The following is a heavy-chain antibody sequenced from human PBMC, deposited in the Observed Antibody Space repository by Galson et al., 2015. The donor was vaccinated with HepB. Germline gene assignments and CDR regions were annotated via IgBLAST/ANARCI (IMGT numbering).Heavy chain of an antibody. CDR3: ARARYSTSPPDY. CDR1: GYTFMKHG. Sequence: SVKVSCKASGYTFMKHGITWVRQAPGQGLEGVGWISVYNDNTNYAQKLQGRVTMTTDTSTRTAYLELRSLRSDDTAVYYCARARYSTSPPDYWGQGTLVTVSS. CDR2: ISVYNDNT. D-gene: IGHD6-6*01. V-gene: IGHV1-18*01. J-gene: IGHJ4*02.